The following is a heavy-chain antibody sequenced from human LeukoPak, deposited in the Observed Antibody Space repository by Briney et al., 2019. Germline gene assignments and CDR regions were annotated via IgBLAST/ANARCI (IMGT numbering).Heavy chain of an antibody. J-gene: IGHJ5*02. CDR1: GFTFSSYG. Sequence: PGGSLRLSCAASGFTFSSYGMHWVRQAPGKGLGWVAVIWYDGSNKYYADSVKGRFTISRDNSKNTLYLQMNSLRAEDTAVYYCARDRIAVAGTENWFDPWGQGTLVTVSS. CDR2: IWYDGSNK. CDR3: ARDRIAVAGTENWFDP. D-gene: IGHD6-19*01. V-gene: IGHV3-33*01.